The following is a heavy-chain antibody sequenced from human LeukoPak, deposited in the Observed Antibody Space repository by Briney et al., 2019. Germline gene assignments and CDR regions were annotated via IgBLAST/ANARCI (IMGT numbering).Heavy chain of an antibody. V-gene: IGHV1-46*01. Sequence: AAVKVSCKASGGTFSSYAISWVRQAPGQGLEWMGIINPSGGSTSYAQKFQGRVTMTRDTSTSTVYMELSSLRSEDTAVYYCARLFLHSSGYVYWGQGTLVTVSS. CDR1: GGTFSSYA. D-gene: IGHD3-22*01. CDR3: ARLFLHSSGYVY. CDR2: INPSGGST. J-gene: IGHJ4*02.